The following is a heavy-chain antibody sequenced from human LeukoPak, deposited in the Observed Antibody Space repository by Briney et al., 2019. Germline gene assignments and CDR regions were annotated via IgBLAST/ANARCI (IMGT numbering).Heavy chain of an antibody. CDR2: ISAYNGNT. D-gene: IGHD3-22*01. CDR3: AKEHYYDSSGYYWYFDL. V-gene: IGHV1-18*04. Sequence: GASVKLSCKASGYTFTGYYMHWARQAPGPGLEWMGWISAYNGNTNYAQKLQGRVTMTTDTSTSTAYMELRSLRSDDTAVYYCAKEHYYDSSGYYWYFDLWGRGTLVTVSS. J-gene: IGHJ2*01. CDR1: GYTFTGYY.